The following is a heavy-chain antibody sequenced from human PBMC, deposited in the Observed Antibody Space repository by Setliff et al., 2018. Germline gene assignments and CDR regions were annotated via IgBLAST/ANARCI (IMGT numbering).Heavy chain of an antibody. CDR2: ISNRGST. V-gene: IGHV4-59*11. J-gene: IGHJ4*02. CDR3: ALSDHYPFYYDY. CDR1: GDYISSQY. Sequence: PSETLSLTCTVSGDYISSQYWSWIRQPPGKGLERIGYISNRGSTDYNPSLKSRVTISEDTSRSQFSLKLTSVTTADTAVYYCALSDHYPFYYDYWGLGTLVTVSS. D-gene: IGHD3-3*01.